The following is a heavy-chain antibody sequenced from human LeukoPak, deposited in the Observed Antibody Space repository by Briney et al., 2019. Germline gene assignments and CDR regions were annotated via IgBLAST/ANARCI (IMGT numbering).Heavy chain of an antibody. CDR1: GFTFSSYA. J-gene: IGHJ4*02. CDR3: ARAAYYYGSGSPPLY. D-gene: IGHD3-10*01. V-gene: IGHV3-30-3*01. Sequence: GGSLRLSCAASGFTFSSYAMHWVRQAPGKGLEWVSVISYDGSNKYYADSVKGRFTISRDNSKNTLYLQMNSLRAEDTAVYYCARAAYYYGSGSPPLYWGQGTPVTVSS. CDR2: ISYDGSNK.